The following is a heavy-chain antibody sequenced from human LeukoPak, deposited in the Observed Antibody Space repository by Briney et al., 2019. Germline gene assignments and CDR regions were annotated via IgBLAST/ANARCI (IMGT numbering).Heavy chain of an antibody. CDR2: INPNSGGT. D-gene: IGHD3-3*01. J-gene: IGHJ4*02. CDR1: GYTFTGYY. CDR3: ARVDFWSGYAPFDY. V-gene: IGHV1-2*02. Sequence: APVKVSCKASGYTFTGYYMHWVRQAPGQGLEWMGWINPNSGGTNYAQKFQGRVTMTRDTSISTAYMELSRLRSDDTAVYYCARVDFWSGYAPFDYWGQGTLVTVSS.